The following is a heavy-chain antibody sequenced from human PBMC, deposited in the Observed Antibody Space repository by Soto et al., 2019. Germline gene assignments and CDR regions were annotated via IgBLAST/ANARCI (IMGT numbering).Heavy chain of an antibody. CDR3: ARGDYDFWSGYYSAGYYGMDV. CDR2: IYYSGST. V-gene: IGHV4-30-4*08. Sequence: LRLSCAASGFTFSYSYMTWIRQAPGKGLEWIGYIYYSGSTYYNPSLKSRVTISVDTSKNQFSLKLSSVTAADTAVYYCARGDYDFWSGYYSAGYYGMDVWGQGTTVTVSS. CDR1: GFTFSYSY. D-gene: IGHD3-3*01. J-gene: IGHJ6*02.